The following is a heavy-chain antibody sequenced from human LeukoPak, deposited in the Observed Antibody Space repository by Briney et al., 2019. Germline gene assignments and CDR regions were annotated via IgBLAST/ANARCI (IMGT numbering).Heavy chain of an antibody. V-gene: IGHV3-7*01. J-gene: IGHJ4*02. CDR1: GFTFSKYW. D-gene: IGHD3-10*01. Sequence: QAGGSLRLSCAASGFTFSKYWMSWVRQAPGKGLEWVADIKEDGSEKYYVDSVKGRFTISRDNAKNALFLQMISLRAEDTAVYYCALTPDYYGSGSFDYWGQGTLVTVSS. CDR3: ALTPDYYGSGSFDY. CDR2: IKEDGSEK.